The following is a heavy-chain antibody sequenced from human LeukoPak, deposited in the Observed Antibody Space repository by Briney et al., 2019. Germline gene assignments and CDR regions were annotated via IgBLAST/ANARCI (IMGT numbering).Heavy chain of an antibody. CDR3: ASRSRGVTKYFQH. V-gene: IGHV4-4*02. J-gene: IGHJ1*01. Sequence: ASETLSLTCAVSGGSISSSNWWSWVRQPPGKGLEWIGEIYHSGSTNYNPSLKSRVTISVDKSKNQFSLKLSSVTAADTAVYYCASRSRGVTKYFQHWGQGTLVTVSS. D-gene: IGHD3-10*01. CDR2: IYHSGST. CDR1: GGSISSSNW.